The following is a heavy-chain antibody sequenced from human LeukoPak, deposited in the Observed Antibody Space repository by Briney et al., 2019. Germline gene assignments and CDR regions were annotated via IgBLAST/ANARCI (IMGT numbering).Heavy chain of an antibody. V-gene: IGHV3-23*01. D-gene: IGHD3-10*01. CDR1: GFTFNSYA. CDR3: AKDRSYGSGSYGDLDY. CDR2: ISGSGGIT. Sequence: PGGSLRLSCAASGFTFNSYAMSWVRQAPGKGLEWVSAISGSGGITKFADSVKGRFTISRDNSRDTLYLQMNGLRAEDTAVYYCAKDRSYGSGSYGDLDYWGQGTLVTVSS. J-gene: IGHJ4*02.